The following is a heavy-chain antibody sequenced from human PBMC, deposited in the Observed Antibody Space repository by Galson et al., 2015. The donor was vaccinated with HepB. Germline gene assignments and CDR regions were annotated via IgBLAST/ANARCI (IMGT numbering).Heavy chain of an antibody. J-gene: IGHJ4*02. Sequence: SVKVSCKASGYTFTGYYMHWVRQAPGQGLEWMGWINPNSGGTNYAQKFQGRVTMTRDTSIGTAYMELSRLRSDDTAVYYCGGAGVVVLPVNYWGQGTLVTVSS. D-gene: IGHD2-2*01. CDR2: INPNSGGT. CDR3: GGAGVVVLPVNY. CDR1: GYTFTGYY. V-gene: IGHV1-2*02.